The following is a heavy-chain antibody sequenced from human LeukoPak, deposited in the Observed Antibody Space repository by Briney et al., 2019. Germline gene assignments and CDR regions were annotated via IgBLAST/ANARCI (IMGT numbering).Heavy chain of an antibody. Sequence: SETLSLTCAVYGGSFSGYYWSWIRQLPGKGLECIGEINHSGSTNYNPSLKSRVTISVDTSKNQFSLKLSSVTAADTAVYYCARPATGGSSRAEYFQHWGQGTLVTVSS. V-gene: IGHV4-34*01. J-gene: IGHJ1*01. CDR3: ARPATGGSSRAEYFQH. D-gene: IGHD6-13*01. CDR2: INHSGST. CDR1: GGSFSGYY.